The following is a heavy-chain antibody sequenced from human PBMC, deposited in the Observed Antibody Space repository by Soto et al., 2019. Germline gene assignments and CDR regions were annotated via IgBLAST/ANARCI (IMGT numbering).Heavy chain of an antibody. CDR1: GFSFSTYG. CDR3: PRGGDGQVTPYYYYHQMDV. D-gene: IGHD2-21*01. Sequence: GGSMRLSCAASGFSFSTYGMHWVRQAPGKGLEWVAVMSHDGNIKYYADSVKDRFTIPRDNFNNTLYLQMNSLRPEDTAVYYCPRGGDGQVTPYYYYHQMDVWGQGTTVTVSS. CDR2: MSHDGNIK. J-gene: IGHJ6*02. V-gene: IGHV3-30*03.